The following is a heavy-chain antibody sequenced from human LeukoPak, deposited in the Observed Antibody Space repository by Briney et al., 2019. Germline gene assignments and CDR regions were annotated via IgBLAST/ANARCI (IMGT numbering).Heavy chain of an antibody. Sequence: GESLKISCKGSGYSFTSYWIGWVRQMPGKGLEWMGIIYPGDSDTRYSPSFQGQVTISADKSISTAYLQWSSLKASDTAMYYCARSPAADSSSWYRARTTKYYYMDVWGKGTTVTVSS. J-gene: IGHJ6*03. D-gene: IGHD6-13*01. CDR1: GYSFTSYW. V-gene: IGHV5-51*01. CDR2: IYPGDSDT. CDR3: ARSPAADSSSWYRARTTKYYYMDV.